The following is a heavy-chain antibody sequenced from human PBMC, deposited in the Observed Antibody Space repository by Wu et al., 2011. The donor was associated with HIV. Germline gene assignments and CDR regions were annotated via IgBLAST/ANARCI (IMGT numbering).Heavy chain of an antibody. J-gene: IGHJ6*03. Sequence: QVQLVRVWGVRSKKLGSVKVSCKASGYTFTSYYMHWVRQAPGQGLEWMGIINPSGGRTTYAQKFQGRVTLTRDTSTSTVYMEMSSLRSEDTAVYYCARDRGRAVAARYGGYYYYMDVWGKGTTVTVSS. CDR2: INPSGGRT. V-gene: IGHV1-46*01. CDR3: ARDRGRAVAARYGGYYYYMDV. D-gene: IGHD6-6*01. CDR1: GYTFTSYY.